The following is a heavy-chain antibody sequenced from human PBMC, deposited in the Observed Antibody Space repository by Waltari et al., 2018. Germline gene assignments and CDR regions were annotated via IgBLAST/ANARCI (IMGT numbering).Heavy chain of an antibody. CDR2: VIPICGTA. CDR1: GGTFSSYA. D-gene: IGHD5-18*01. V-gene: IGHV1-69*01. Sequence: QVQLVQSGAEVKKPGSSVKVSCKASGGTFSSYAISWVRQAPGPGLEWMGGVIPICGTANHAQKEQGRDMITAEEAKSTAYMELSILRAEDTAVYCWARVGDTEMATSSQWGQGILVTV. CDR3: ARVGDTEMATSSQ. J-gene: IGHJ4*02.